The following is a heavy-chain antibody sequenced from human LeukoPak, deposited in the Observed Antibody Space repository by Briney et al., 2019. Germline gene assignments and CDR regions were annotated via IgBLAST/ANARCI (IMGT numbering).Heavy chain of an antibody. Sequence: GGSLSLSCAASGLTVSSNYMSWVSQAPGKGLEWVSVIYSGGSTYYADSVKGRFTISRDNSKNTLYLQMNGLRPEDTAVYYCARDLPPAPWNGMDVWGQGTTVTVSS. J-gene: IGHJ6*02. CDR1: GLTVSSNY. CDR2: IYSGGST. D-gene: IGHD2-2*01. V-gene: IGHV3-53*01. CDR3: ARDLPPAPWNGMDV.